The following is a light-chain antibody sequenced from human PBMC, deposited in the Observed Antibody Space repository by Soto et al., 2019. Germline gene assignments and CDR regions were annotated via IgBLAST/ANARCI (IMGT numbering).Light chain of an antibody. CDR3: ASYTRTTTLV. Sequence: QSVLTQPPSASGSPGQSVTISCTGTTRDVGGYNFISWYQHHPGKAPKLVIYDVNNRPSGISYRFSGSKSGNTASLTISGLQAEDEADYYCASYTRTTTLVFGGGTQLTVL. J-gene: IGLJ7*01. V-gene: IGLV2-14*01. CDR1: TRDVGGYNF. CDR2: DVN.